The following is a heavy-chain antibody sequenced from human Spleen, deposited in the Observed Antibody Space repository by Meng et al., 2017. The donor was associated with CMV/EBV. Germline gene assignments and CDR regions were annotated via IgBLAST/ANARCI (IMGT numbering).Heavy chain of an antibody. CDR1: GFTFSTYA. J-gene: IGHJ6*02. V-gene: IGHV3-30-3*01. CDR3: AREGGVGASGYYYGMDV. Sequence: SCKASGFTFSTYAMHWVRQAPGKGLEWVAVISFDGSNKYYADSVKGRFTISRDNAKNSLYLQMNSLRAEDTAVYYCAREGGVGASGYYYGMDVWGQGTTVTVSS. D-gene: IGHD1-26*01. CDR2: ISFDGSNK.